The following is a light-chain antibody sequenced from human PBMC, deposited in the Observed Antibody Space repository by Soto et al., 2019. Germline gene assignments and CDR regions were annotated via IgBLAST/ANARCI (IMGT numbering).Light chain of an antibody. V-gene: IGKV3-20*01. CDR1: QSVSSSY. CDR2: GAS. Sequence: EIVLTPSPGTLSLSPGERATLSCRASQSVSSSYLAWYQQKPGQAPRLLIYGASSRATGIPDRFSGSGSGTDFTLTISRLEPEDFAVYYCQQYDNWPWTFGQGTKVDIK. CDR3: QQYDNWPWT. J-gene: IGKJ1*01.